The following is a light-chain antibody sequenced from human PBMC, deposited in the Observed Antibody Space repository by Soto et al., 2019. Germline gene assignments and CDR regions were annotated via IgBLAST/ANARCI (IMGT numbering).Light chain of an antibody. J-gene: IGKJ4*01. Sequence: DIQMTQAPSSLSASVGDRVTITCRARQVISTYLAWYQQKPGKVPKLLISAAYTLQSGVPPRFSGSGSGTDFTLTISSLQPEDVATYYCPKDDNAPLPVGGGTKVEIK. CDR3: PKDDNAPLP. CDR2: AAY. CDR1: QVISTY. V-gene: IGKV1-27*01.